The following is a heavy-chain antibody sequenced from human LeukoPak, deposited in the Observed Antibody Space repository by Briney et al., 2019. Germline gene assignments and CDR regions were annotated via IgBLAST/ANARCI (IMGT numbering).Heavy chain of an antibody. Sequence: ASVKVSCKASGYTLTNYGISWVRQAPGQGLEWMGWISPYNGNTDNAQKLQGRVTMTTDTSTSTAYMGLRSLRSDDTAVYYCARAPKQLWLAAYYFDYWGQGTLVTVSS. D-gene: IGHD6-19*01. J-gene: IGHJ4*02. V-gene: IGHV1-18*01. CDR1: GYTLTNYG. CDR2: ISPYNGNT. CDR3: ARAPKQLWLAAYYFDY.